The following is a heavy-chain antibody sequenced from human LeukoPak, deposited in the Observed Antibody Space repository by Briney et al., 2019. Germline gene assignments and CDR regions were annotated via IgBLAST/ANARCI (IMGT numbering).Heavy chain of an antibody. D-gene: IGHD6-19*01. CDR1: GFTFDDYA. CDR3: AKEEWLGKMNFFDY. J-gene: IGHJ4*02. CDR2: ISWNSGSI. V-gene: IGHV3-9*01. Sequence: PGGSLRLSCAASGFTFDDYAMHWVRQAPGKGLEWVSGISWNSGSIGYADSVKGRFTISRDNAKNSLYLQMNRLRAEDTAVYYCAKEEWLGKMNFFDYWGQGTLVTVSS.